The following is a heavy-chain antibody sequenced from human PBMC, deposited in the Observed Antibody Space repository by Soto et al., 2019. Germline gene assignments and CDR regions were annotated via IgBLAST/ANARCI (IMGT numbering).Heavy chain of an antibody. CDR3: ARGGDSYVLYYFDP. D-gene: IGHD5-18*01. CDR2: IIPIFGTA. V-gene: IGHV1-69*06. CDR1: GGTFSSYA. Sequence: GASVKVSCKASGGTFSSYAISWVRQAPGQGLEWMGGIIPIFGTANYAQKFQGRVTITADKSTSTAYMELSSLRSEDTAVYYCARGGDSYVLYYFDPWGQGTLVTVSS. J-gene: IGHJ4*02.